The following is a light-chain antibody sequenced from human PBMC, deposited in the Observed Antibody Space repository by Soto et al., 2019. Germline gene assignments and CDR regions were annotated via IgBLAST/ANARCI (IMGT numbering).Light chain of an antibody. CDR1: QSVASSN. CDR2: DVS. V-gene: IGKV3-20*01. Sequence: EIVLTQSPGTLSLSPGERATLSCRASQSVASSNLAWYRQKPGQTPRLLIYDVSSRDTGIPDRISCSGSGTDFTLTISRPDPEDFAVYYCQQYGSAPCTFGPGNKGDIK. CDR3: QQYGSAPCT. J-gene: IGKJ3*01.